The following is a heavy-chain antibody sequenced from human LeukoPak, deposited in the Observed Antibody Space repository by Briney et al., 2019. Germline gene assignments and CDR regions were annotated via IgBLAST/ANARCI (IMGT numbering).Heavy chain of an antibody. V-gene: IGHV4-4*07. CDR1: GGSICSYN. J-gene: IGHJ4*02. Sequence: SGSLSLTRTESGGSICSYNGSWIRQPAGKGLEWIGRIYSTGSTNYNPSLKSRVTMSVDTSKNQFSLRLRSVTAADTAVYYCARQIASAGTAGFDFWGQGDLVTVSS. CDR2: IYSTGST. CDR3: ARQIASAGTAGFDF. D-gene: IGHD6-13*01.